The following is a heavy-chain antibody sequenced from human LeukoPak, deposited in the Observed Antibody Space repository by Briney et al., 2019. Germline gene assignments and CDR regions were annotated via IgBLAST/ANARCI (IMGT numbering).Heavy chain of an antibody. Sequence: PGGSLRLSCAASGFTVSSNYMSWVRQAPGKGLEWVSVIYSGGSTYYVDSVKGRFTISRDNPKNTLYLQMNSLRAEDTAVYYCARDPVSISSVRGVTKYYYYGMDVWGQGTTVTVSS. J-gene: IGHJ6*02. CDR1: GFTVSSNY. D-gene: IGHD3-10*01. V-gene: IGHV3-66*01. CDR3: ARDPVSISSVRGVTKYYYYGMDV. CDR2: IYSGGST.